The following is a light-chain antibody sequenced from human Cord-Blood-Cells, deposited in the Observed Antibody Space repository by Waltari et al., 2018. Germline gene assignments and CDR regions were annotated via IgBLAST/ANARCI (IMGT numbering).Light chain of an antibody. J-gene: IGKJ3*01. CDR1: QDISNY. CDR3: QPYDTLAVT. Sequence: DIQMTQSPSSLSASVGDRVTITCQASQDISNYLNWYEQKPGQAPKLLIYDASNLETGVPARFSGSGSRTDFTYTISSLQPKDIATYYCQPYDTLAVTFGPGTKVDIK. V-gene: IGKV1-33*01. CDR2: DAS.